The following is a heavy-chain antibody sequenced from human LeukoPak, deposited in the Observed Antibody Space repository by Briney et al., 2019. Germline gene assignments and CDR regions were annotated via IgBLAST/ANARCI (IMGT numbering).Heavy chain of an antibody. CDR3: AKAIIAAAGNPNEYFQH. CDR2: ISYDGSNK. Sequence: GGSLRLSCAASGFTFSSYGMHWVRQAPGKGLEWVAVISYDGSNKYYADSVKGRFTISRDNSKNTLYLQMNSLRAEDTAVYYCAKAIIAAAGNPNEYFQHWGQGTLVTVSS. V-gene: IGHV3-30*18. J-gene: IGHJ1*01. D-gene: IGHD6-13*01. CDR1: GFTFSSYG.